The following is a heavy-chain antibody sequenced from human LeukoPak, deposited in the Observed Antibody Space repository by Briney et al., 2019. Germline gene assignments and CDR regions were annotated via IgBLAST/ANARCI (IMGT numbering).Heavy chain of an antibody. CDR3: ARDKFPQQAVAGDGWFDP. CDR2: ISAYNGNT. Sequence: GASVKVSCKASGYTFTSYGISWVRQAPGQGLEWMGWISAYNGNTNYAQKLQGRVTMTTDTSTSTAYMELRSLRSDDTAVYYCARDKFPQQAVAGDGWFDPWGQGTLVTVSS. V-gene: IGHV1-18*01. D-gene: IGHD6-19*01. J-gene: IGHJ5*02. CDR1: GYTFTSYG.